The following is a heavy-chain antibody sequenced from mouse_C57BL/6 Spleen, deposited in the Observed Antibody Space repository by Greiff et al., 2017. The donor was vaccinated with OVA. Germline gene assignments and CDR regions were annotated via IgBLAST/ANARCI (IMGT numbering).Heavy chain of an antibody. CDR2: IHPNSGST. J-gene: IGHJ2*01. CDR1: GYTFTSYW. V-gene: IGHV1-64*01. Sequence: QVQLQQPGAELVKPGASVKLSCKASGYTFTSYWMHWVKQRPGHGLEWIGMIHPNSGSTNYNEKFKSKATLTVDKSSSTAYMQLSSLTSEDSAVYYCRGLRDYFDYWGQGTTLTVSS. CDR3: RGLRDYFDY. D-gene: IGHD2-4*01.